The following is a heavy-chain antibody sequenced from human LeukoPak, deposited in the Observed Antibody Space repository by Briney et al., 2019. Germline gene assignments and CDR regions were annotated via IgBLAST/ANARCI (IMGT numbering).Heavy chain of an antibody. V-gene: IGHV4-34*01. CDR3: ARGPNFDY. CDR1: GGSFSGYY. Sequence: PSETLSLTCAVYGGSFSGYYWSWIRQPPGKGLEWIGEINHSGSTNYNPSLKSRVTISVDTSKKQFSLRLTSVTAADTAVYYCARGPNFDYWGQGTLVTVSS. CDR2: INHSGST. J-gene: IGHJ4*02.